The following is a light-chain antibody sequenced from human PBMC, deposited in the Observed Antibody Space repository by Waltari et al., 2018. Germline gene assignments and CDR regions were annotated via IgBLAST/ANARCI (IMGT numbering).Light chain of an antibody. CDR2: DAS. CDR1: HSVTSAS. J-gene: IGKJ1*01. V-gene: IGKV3-20*01. Sequence: EVVLTQSPGTLSLSPGERATLSCRASHSVTSASLAWYQQRPGQAPRLLIYDASRRATGIPDRFSGSGSGTDFTLTISRLEPEYFAVYYCHQFANSPWTFGRGTKVEIK. CDR3: HQFANSPWT.